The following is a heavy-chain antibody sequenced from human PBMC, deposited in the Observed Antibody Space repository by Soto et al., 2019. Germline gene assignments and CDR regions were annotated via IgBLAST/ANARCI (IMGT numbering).Heavy chain of an antibody. Sequence: EVQLVETGGGLIQPGGSLRLSCAASGFTVSSNYMSWVRQAPGKGLEWVSVIYSGGSTYYADSVKGRFTISRDNSKNTLYLQRNSLRAEDTAVYYCAREVGRARFLDYWGQGTLVTVSS. CDR3: AREVGRARFLDY. D-gene: IGHD6-6*01. CDR2: IYSGGST. CDR1: GFTVSSNY. V-gene: IGHV3-53*02. J-gene: IGHJ4*02.